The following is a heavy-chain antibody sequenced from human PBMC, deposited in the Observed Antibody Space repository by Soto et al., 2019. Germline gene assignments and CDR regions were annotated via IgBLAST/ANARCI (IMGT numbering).Heavy chain of an antibody. CDR1: GCSISSYY. V-gene: IGHV4-59*01. CDR3: ARDAPLYRRDAFDI. Sequence: SETLSRTCTVSGCSISSYYWSWIRQPPGKGLEWIGYIYYSGSTNYNPSLKSRVTISVDTSKNQFSLKLSSVTAADTAVYYCARDAPLYRRDAFDIWGQGTMVTVSS. CDR2: IYYSGST. J-gene: IGHJ3*02.